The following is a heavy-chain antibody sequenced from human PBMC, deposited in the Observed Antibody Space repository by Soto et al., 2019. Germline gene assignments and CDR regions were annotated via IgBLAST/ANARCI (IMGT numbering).Heavy chain of an antibody. CDR2: IYPGDSDT. D-gene: IGHD2-2*01. CDR3: ARAPLTCGSTSCYDYYYGMDV. V-gene: IGHV5-51*01. Sequence: GESLKISCKGSGYSFTSYWIGWVRQMPGKGLEWMGIIYPGDSDTRYSPSFQGQVTISADKSISTAFLQWSSLKASDTAMYYCARAPLTCGSTSCYDYYYGMDVLGQGTTVTVSS. CDR1: GYSFTSYW. J-gene: IGHJ6*02.